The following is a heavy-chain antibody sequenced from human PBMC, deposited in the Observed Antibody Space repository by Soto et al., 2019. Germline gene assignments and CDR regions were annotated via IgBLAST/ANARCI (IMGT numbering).Heavy chain of an antibody. J-gene: IGHJ6*02. D-gene: IGHD5-18*01. CDR2: IFYSGSS. CDR3: AREGYSYNGMDV. V-gene: IGHV4-31*03. Sequence: SETLSLTCTVSGVSISSGDYYWSWIRQHPGKGLEWIGYIFYSGSSYYNPSLKSRVTISLDTSKNQFSLKLTSVTAADTAVYYCAREGYSYNGMDVWGQGTTVTVSS. CDR1: GVSISSGDYY.